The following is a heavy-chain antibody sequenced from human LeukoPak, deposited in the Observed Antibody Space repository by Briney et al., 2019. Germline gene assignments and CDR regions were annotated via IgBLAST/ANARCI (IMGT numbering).Heavy chain of an antibody. J-gene: IGHJ6*03. CDR2: MNPNSGNT. D-gene: IGHD1-1*01. Sequence: VASVKVSCKASGYTFTSYDINWVRQATGQGLEWMGWMNPNSGNTGYAQKFQDRVIITRNTSISTVSMELSSLRSDDTAVYYCARGLNWNGGNMDVWGKGTTVTVSS. CDR1: GYTFTSYD. CDR3: ARGLNWNGGNMDV. V-gene: IGHV1-8*01.